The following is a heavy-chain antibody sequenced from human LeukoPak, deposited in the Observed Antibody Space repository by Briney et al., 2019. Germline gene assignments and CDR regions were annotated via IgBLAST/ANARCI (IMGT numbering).Heavy chain of an antibody. Sequence: PSETLSLTCTVSGGSISSSSYYWGWIRQPPGQGWEWIRSIYYSGSTYYNPSLKSRVTISVDTSKTQFSLKLSSVTAADTAVYYCARDSGSSSTFDYWGEGTLVTVS. D-gene: IGHD1-26*01. CDR1: GGSISSSSYY. J-gene: IGHJ4*02. CDR3: ARDSGSSSTFDY. CDR2: IYYSGST. V-gene: IGHV4-39*07.